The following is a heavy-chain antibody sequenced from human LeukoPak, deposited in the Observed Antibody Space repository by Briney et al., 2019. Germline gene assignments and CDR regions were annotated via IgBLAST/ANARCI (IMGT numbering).Heavy chain of an antibody. J-gene: IGHJ6*02. CDR1: GGSFSGYY. CDR3: AKQEAVTATYFYGMDV. CDR2: IYYTGST. V-gene: IGHV4-34*01. Sequence: MSSETLSLTCAVYGGSFSGYYWGWIRQPPGKGLEWIGSIYYTGSTYFNPSLKNRVTISVDTSKNHFSLELSSMTAADTAVYYCAKQEAVTATYFYGMDVWGQGTTVTVSS. D-gene: IGHD2-21*02.